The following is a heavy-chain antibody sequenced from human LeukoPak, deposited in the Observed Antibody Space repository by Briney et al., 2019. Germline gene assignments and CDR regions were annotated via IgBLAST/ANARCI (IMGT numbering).Heavy chain of an antibody. J-gene: IGHJ6*02. CDR2: ISSSSSYI. Sequence: GGSLRLSCAASGFTFSSYSMNWVRQAPGKGLEWVSSISSSSSYIYYADSVKGRFTISRDNAKNSLYLQMNSLRAEDTAVHYCARVPTYYDFWSGYYPNYYYGMDVWGQGTTVTVSS. CDR1: GFTFSSYS. D-gene: IGHD3-3*01. V-gene: IGHV3-21*01. CDR3: ARVPTYYDFWSGYYPNYYYGMDV.